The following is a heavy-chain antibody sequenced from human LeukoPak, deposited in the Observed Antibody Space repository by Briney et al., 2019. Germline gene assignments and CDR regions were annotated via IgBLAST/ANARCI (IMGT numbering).Heavy chain of an antibody. J-gene: IGHJ4*02. CDR1: GYTFTGYS. D-gene: IGHD6-19*01. Sequence: GASVKVSCRASGYTFTGYSVQWVRQAPGQGLEWMGWIKPNSGDTRYAQRFQGRVTMTRDTSISTAYMELSSLASDDTALYYCATDGAVAGTAYPEYWGQGTLVTVSS. V-gene: IGHV1-2*02. CDR2: IKPNSGDT. CDR3: ATDGAVAGTAYPEY.